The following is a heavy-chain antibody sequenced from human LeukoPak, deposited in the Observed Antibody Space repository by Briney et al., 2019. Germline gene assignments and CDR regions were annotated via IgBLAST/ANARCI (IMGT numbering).Heavy chain of an antibody. Sequence: ASVKVSCKASGYTFTSYGISWVRQAPGQGLEWMGWISAYNGNTNYAQKLQARVTMTTDTSTTTAYMELRGLRSDDTAVYYCAKDRGWQYADYETVAVEHWGQGTLVTVSS. V-gene: IGHV1-18*01. J-gene: IGHJ4*02. CDR1: GYTFTSYG. CDR2: ISAYNGNT. D-gene: IGHD4-17*01. CDR3: AKDRGWQYADYETVAVEH.